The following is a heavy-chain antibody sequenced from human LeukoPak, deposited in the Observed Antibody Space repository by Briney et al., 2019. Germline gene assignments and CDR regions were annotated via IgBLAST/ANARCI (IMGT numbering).Heavy chain of an antibody. J-gene: IGHJ4*02. CDR3: ARRHYYNGRAYYFLDY. CDR1: GGSVSSDNYY. CDR2: ISYSGST. V-gene: IGHV4-61*01. D-gene: IGHD3-22*01. Sequence: SQALSLTCTVSGGSVSSDNYYWTWIRQPPGKGLQWIGYISYSGSTNYNPSLKSRVTISLHTSKNQFSLRLSSLTAADTAVYYCARRHYYNGRAYYFLDYWGQGTLVTVSS.